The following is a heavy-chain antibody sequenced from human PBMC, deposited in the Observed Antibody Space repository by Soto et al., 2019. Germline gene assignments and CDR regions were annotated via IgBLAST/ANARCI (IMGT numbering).Heavy chain of an antibody. CDR1: GGYISSGGNY. CDR3: AREDINESFFDY. V-gene: IGHV4-31*03. J-gene: IGHJ4*02. CDR2: IYYTGHT. Sequence: PSETLSLTCSVSGGYISSGGNYWSWIRQHPGKGLEWIGFIYYTGHTKYNAAPKSRASISADMSENQFSLTLTSVTAADTAVYYCAREDINESFFDYWGPGTLVTVSS. D-gene: IGHD2-8*01.